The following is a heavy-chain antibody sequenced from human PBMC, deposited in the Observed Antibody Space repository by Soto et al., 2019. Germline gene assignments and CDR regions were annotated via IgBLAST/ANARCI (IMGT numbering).Heavy chain of an antibody. D-gene: IGHD3-22*01. CDR1: DGSISSGSYY. CDR3: VRMKYYDTSGYPFDY. Sequence: SETLSLTCSVSDGSISSGSYYWSWIRQPPGKGLEWIGYIYFRGTTNYNPSLKSRVTMSADTSKNQFSLKLNSVTAADPAVYYWVRMKYYDTSGYPFDYWGQGMMVTVSS. CDR2: IYFRGTT. V-gene: IGHV4-61*01. J-gene: IGHJ4*02.